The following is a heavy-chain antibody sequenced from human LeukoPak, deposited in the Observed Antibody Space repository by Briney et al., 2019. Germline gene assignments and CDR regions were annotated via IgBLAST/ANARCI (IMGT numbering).Heavy chain of an antibody. CDR1: GFTFSSYA. CDR2: ISGSGGST. J-gene: IGHJ4*02. Sequence: GGSLRLSCAASGFTFSSYAMSWVRQAPGKGLEWVSAISGSGGSTYYADSVKGRFTISRDTSNNTLYLQITSLRADDTAVYCVAKDGTWIQLWYDYWGQGTQVTVSS. V-gene: IGHV3-23*01. D-gene: IGHD5-18*01. CDR3: AKDGTWIQLWYDY.